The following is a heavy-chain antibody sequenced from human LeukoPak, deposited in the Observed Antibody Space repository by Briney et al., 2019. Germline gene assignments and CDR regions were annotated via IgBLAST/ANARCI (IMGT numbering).Heavy chain of an antibody. V-gene: IGHV1-69*13. J-gene: IGHJ3*02. CDR2: IIPIFGTA. CDR3: ARDGSESDAFDI. CDR1: GGTFSSYA. D-gene: IGHD1-14*01. Sequence: SVKVSCKASGGTFSSYAISWVRQAPGQGLEWMGGIIPIFGTANYAQKFQGRVTITADESTSTAYMELSSLRSDDTAVYYCARDGSESDAFDIWGQGTMVTVSS.